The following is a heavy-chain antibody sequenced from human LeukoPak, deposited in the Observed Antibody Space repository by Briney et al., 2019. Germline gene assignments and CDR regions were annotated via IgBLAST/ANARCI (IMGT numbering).Heavy chain of an antibody. Sequence: PGGSLRLSCVASGFTFSTYWMHWVRQAPGKGLLWVSRLSGDGSSTRFADSLKGRFTISRDNAKNSLYLQMNSLRAEDTALYYCAREDQPRGTFDYWGQGILVTVSS. J-gene: IGHJ4*02. CDR1: GFTFSTYW. CDR2: LSGDGSST. D-gene: IGHD2-15*01. CDR3: AREDQPRGTFDY. V-gene: IGHV3-74*01.